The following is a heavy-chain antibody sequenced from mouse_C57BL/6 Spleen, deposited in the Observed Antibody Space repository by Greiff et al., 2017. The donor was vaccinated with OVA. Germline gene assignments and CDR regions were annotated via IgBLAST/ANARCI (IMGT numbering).Heavy chain of an antibody. J-gene: IGHJ2*01. Sequence: VQLKESVAELVRPGASVKLSCTASGFNIKNTYMHWVKQRPEQGLEWIGRIDPANGNTNYAPQFQGKATITADTSSNTAYLQLRSLTSEDTAIYYCASHNSNYVDFDYWGQGTTLTVSS. CDR3: ASHNSNYVDFDY. CDR1: GFNIKNTY. V-gene: IGHV14-3*01. CDR2: IDPANGNT. D-gene: IGHD2-5*01.